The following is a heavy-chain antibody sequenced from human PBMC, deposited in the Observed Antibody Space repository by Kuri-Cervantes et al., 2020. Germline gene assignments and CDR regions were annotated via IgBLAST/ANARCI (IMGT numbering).Heavy chain of an antibody. J-gene: IGHJ6*02. CDR3: ARDPVVPAANNYYYYGMDV. D-gene: IGHD2-2*01. Sequence: ETLSLTCAASGFTVSSNYMSWVRQAPGKGLEWVSVIYSGGSTYYADSVKGRFTISRDNSKNTLYLQMNSLRAEDTAVYYCARDPVVPAANNYYYYGMDVWGQGTTVTVSS. V-gene: IGHV3-53*01. CDR2: IYSGGST. CDR1: GFTVSSNY.